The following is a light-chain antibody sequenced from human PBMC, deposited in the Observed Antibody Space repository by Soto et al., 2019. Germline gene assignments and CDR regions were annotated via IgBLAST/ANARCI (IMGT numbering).Light chain of an antibody. CDR2: GNS. CDR1: SSNIGAGYD. V-gene: IGLV1-40*01. J-gene: IGLJ1*01. Sequence: QSVLTQPPSVSGAPGQRVTISCNGSSSNIGAGYDVHWYQQFPGTAPKLLIYGNSNRPSGVPDRFSGSKSGTSVSLAITGLQAEDEADYYCQSYDSSLTLYVFGTGT. CDR3: QSYDSSLTLYV.